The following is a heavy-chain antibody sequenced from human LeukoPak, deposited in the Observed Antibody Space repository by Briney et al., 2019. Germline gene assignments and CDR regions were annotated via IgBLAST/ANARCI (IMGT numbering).Heavy chain of an antibody. Sequence: PGGSLRLSCAASGFTFDDYAMHWVRQAPGKGLEWVSLISGDGGSTYYADSVKGRFTISRDNSKNSLYLQMNSLRVDDTAVYYCAMATRWGQGTLVTVSS. V-gene: IGHV3-43*02. CDR1: GFTFDDYA. D-gene: IGHD5-24*01. J-gene: IGHJ4*02. CDR2: ISGDGGST. CDR3: AMATR.